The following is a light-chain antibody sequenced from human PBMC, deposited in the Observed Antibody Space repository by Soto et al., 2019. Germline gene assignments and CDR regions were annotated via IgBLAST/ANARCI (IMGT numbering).Light chain of an antibody. Sequence: QSALTQPASVSGSPGQSITISCTGTSSDVGGYNYVSWYQQHPGKAPKLMIYDVSHRPSGVSNRFSGSKSGNTASLTISGLQAEDEADDYCSSYTRSSNPYVFGTGTKVTVL. CDR1: SSDVGGYNY. V-gene: IGLV2-14*01. CDR2: DVS. CDR3: SSYTRSSNPYV. J-gene: IGLJ1*01.